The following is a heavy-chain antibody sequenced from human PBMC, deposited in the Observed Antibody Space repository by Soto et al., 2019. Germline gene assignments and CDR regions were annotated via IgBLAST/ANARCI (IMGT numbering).Heavy chain of an antibody. V-gene: IGHV3-21*01. CDR2: ISSSSSYI. J-gene: IGHJ4*02. CDR1: GFTFSSYS. Sequence: EVQLVESGGGLVKPGGSLRLSCAASGFTFSSYSMNWVRQAPGKGLEWVSSISSSSSYIYYADSVKSRFTISRDNAKNSLYLQMNSLRAEDTAVYYCMGGSVTTELDYWGQGTLVTVSS. CDR3: MGGSVTTELDY. D-gene: IGHD4-17*01.